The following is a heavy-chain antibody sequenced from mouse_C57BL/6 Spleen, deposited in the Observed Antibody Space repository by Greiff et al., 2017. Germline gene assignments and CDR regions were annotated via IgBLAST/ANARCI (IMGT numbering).Heavy chain of an antibody. Sequence: QVQLQQPGAELVMPGASVKLSCKASGYTFTSYWMHWVKQRPGQGLEWIGEIDPSDSYTNYNQKFKGKSTLTVEKSASTAYMQLSSLTPEDSAVYYCARGAAQATWGFAYWGQGTLVTVSA. D-gene: IGHD3-2*02. CDR2: IDPSDSYT. V-gene: IGHV1-69*01. J-gene: IGHJ3*01. CDR1: GYTFTSYW. CDR3: ARGAAQATWGFAY.